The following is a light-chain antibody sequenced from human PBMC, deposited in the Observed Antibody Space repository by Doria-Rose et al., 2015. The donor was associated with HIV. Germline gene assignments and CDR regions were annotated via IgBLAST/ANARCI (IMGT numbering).Light chain of an antibody. V-gene: IGKV4-1*01. CDR1: QSLLYTSRNY. Sequence: EIVMTQSPESLGMSLGERATLNCKSNQSLLYTSRNYLAWYQQKPGRPHKLLIYWASTRQSGVPARFSGSGSGTDFTLTISSLEAEDVAVYYCQQYYDTPSFGPGTTVDIK. CDR3: QQYYDTPS. J-gene: IGKJ3*01. CDR2: WAS.